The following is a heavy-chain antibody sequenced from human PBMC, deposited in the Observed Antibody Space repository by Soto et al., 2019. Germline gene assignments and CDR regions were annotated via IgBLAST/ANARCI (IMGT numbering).Heavy chain of an antibody. CDR1: GFTFSINA. CDR3: AKDRDYPRDQFHY. Sequence: GGSLRLSCAASGFTFSINAMSWVRQAPGKGLEWVSAISANGQGIYYADSVRGRFTISRDNSKNTVFLHMDSLRAEDTAVYYCAKDRDYPRDQFHYWGQGTLVTVSS. D-gene: IGHD2-2*01. V-gene: IGHV3-23*01. J-gene: IGHJ4*02. CDR2: ISANGQGI.